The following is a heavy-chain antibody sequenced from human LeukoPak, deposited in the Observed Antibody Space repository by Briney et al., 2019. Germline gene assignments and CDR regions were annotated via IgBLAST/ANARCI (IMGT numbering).Heavy chain of an antibody. V-gene: IGHV1-18*01. CDR2: ISSYNGNT. D-gene: IGHD4-17*01. Sequence: ASVKVSCKASGYTFTSYGISWVRQAPGQGLEWMGWISSYNGNTNYAQKLQGRVTMSTDTSTGTAYMELRSLRSDDTAVYYCMREGGWGPTDYGDFVYWGQGTLVTVSS. J-gene: IGHJ4*02. CDR3: MREGGWGPTDYGDFVY. CDR1: GYTFTSYG.